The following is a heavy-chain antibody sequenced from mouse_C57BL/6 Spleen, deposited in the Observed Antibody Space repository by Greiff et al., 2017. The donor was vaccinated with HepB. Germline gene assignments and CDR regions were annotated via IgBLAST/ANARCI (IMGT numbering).Heavy chain of an antibody. CDR3: VRHYKNAMDY. V-gene: IGHV10-1*01. J-gene: IGHJ4*01. CDR2: IRSKSNNYET. Sequence: EVKLVESGGGLVQPKGSLKLSCAASGFSFNTYAMNWVRQAPGKGLEWVARIRSKSNNYETYYADSVKNRFTITRDDSESMLYLQMNNLKTADAAMYYCVRHYKNAMDYWGQGTSVTVSS. CDR1: GFSFNTYA.